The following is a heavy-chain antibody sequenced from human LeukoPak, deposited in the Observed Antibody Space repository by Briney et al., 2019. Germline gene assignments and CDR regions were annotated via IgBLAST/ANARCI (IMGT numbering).Heavy chain of an antibody. Sequence: PGRSLRLSCAASGFTFSSYGMHWIRQAPGKGLEWVAIITATGDTAYYADSVKGRFTISRDNSRNTVYMQMDSLRAEDTAIYYCAGDRNSDWYSPLDYWGQGSQVTVSP. CDR2: ITATGDTA. CDR3: AGDRNSDWYSPLDY. CDR1: GFTFSSYG. V-gene: IGHV3-23*01. J-gene: IGHJ4*02. D-gene: IGHD6-19*01.